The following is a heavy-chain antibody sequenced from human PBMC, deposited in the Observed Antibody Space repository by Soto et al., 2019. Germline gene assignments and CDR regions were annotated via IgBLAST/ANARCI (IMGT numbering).Heavy chain of an antibody. CDR1: DGSITNYY. CDR3: TGAYYDVSGYSLDP. J-gene: IGHJ5*02. CDR2: VYYNGST. V-gene: IGHV4-59*01. D-gene: IGHD3-22*01. Sequence: PSETLSLTCTVSDGSITNYYWSWIRQPPGKGLEWIGYVYYNGSTNYSPSLKSRVIISVDTAKNQFSLRLSSVSAADTAVYYCTGAYYDVSGYSLDPCGPGTSVTAPQ.